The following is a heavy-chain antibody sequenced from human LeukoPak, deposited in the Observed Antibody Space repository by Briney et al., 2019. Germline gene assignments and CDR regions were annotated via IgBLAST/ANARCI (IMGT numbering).Heavy chain of an antibody. J-gene: IGHJ5*02. CDR1: GGSISSYY. CDR3: ARDGAAAGNWIDH. CDR2: IYYSGST. V-gene: IGHV4-59*01. D-gene: IGHD6-13*01. Sequence: SETLSLTCTVSGGSISSYYWSWVRQPPGKGLEWIGYIYYSGSTNYNPSLKSRVTISVDTSKNQFSLKLSSVTAADTAVYYCARDGAAAGNWIDHWGQGTLVTVSS.